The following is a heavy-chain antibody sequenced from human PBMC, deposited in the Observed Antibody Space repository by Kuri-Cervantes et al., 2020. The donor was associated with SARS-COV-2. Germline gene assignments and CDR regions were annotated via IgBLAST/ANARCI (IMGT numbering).Heavy chain of an antibody. CDR1: GFIFSAYG. J-gene: IGHJ4*02. CDR3: AKDQRYYYDSSGLGG. CDR2: IRYDGSKK. D-gene: IGHD3-22*01. Sequence: GESLKISCAASGFIFSAYGMHWVRQAPGKGLEWVAFIRYDGSKKYYADSVKGRFTISRDNSKNTLYLQMNSLRAEDTAVYYCAKDQRYYYDSSGLGGWGQGNLVNGAS. V-gene: IGHV3-30*02.